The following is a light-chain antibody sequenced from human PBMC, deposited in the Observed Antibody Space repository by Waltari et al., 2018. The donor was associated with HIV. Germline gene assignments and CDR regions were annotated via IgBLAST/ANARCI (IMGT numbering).Light chain of an antibody. V-gene: IGLV1-51*01. CDR2: DNN. Sequence: QSVLTQPPSVSAAPGQKVTISCSGSSSNIGNNYVSWYQQVPGTAPKLLIYDNNKRPSEMPDRFSGSKAGTSATLGITGLQTGDEADYYCGTWDTSAGVFGGGTKLTVL. CDR3: GTWDTSAGV. J-gene: IGLJ3*02. CDR1: SSNIGNNY.